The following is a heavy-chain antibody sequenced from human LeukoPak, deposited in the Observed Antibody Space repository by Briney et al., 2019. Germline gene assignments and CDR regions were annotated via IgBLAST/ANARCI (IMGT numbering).Heavy chain of an antibody. CDR2: ISAYNGNT. J-gene: IGHJ6*02. D-gene: IGHD4-17*01. CDR1: GYTFTSYG. CDR3: ARDQTTVTTHGHYYYYYGMDV. Sequence: GASVKVSCKASGYTFTSYGISWVRQAPGQGLEWMGWISAYNGNTNYAQKLQGRVTMTTDTSTSTAYMELSSLRSEDTAVYYCARDQTTVTTHGHYYYYYGMDVWGQGTLVTVSS. V-gene: IGHV1-18*01.